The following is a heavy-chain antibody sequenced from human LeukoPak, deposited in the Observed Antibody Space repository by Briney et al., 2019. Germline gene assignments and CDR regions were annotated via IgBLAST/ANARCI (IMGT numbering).Heavy chain of an antibody. V-gene: IGHV3-11*01. D-gene: IGHD3-22*01. J-gene: IGHJ4*02. CDR2: ISSSGSTR. CDR1: GFTFSDYY. Sequence: GGSLRLSCAASGFTFSDYYMSWIRQAPGKGLEWVSYISSSGSTRYYADSVKGRFTISRDNAKNSLYLQMNSLRAEDTAVYYCAREGSSSSGTSPLAYWGQGTLATVSS. CDR3: AREGSSSSGTSPLAY.